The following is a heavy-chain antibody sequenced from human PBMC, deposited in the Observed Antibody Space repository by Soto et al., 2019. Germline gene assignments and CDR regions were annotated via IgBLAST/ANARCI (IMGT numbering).Heavy chain of an antibody. Sequence: QVQLQESGPGLVKPSGTLSLTCAVSGGSNSSSYWWSWVRQPPGKGLEWIGEIYHSGSTNYNPSLKRRVTISVDKSKNQFSLKLSSVTAADTAVYSCARVSGSYYYGMDVWGQGTTVTVSS. CDR3: ARVSGSYYYGMDV. CDR2: IYHSGST. CDR1: GGSNSSSYW. D-gene: IGHD3-10*01. J-gene: IGHJ6*02. V-gene: IGHV4-4*02.